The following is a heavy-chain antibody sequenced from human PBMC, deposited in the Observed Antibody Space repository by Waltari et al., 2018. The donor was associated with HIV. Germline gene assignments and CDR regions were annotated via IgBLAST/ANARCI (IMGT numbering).Heavy chain of an antibody. CDR1: GGSISSGSYY. D-gene: IGHD3-22*01. CDR2: IYTSGST. V-gene: IGHV4-61*02. Sequence: QVQLQESGPGLVKPSQTLSLTCTVSGGSISSGSYYWSWIREPAGEGLEWIGRIYTSGSTNYNPSLKSRVTISVDTSKNQFSLKLSSVTAADTAVYYCARQGSREYYYDSTRGNWFDPWGQGTLVTVSS. CDR3: ARQGSREYYYDSTRGNWFDP. J-gene: IGHJ5*02.